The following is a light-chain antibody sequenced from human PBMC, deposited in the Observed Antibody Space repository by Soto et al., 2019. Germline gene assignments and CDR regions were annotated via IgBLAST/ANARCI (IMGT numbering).Light chain of an antibody. CDR1: QSITNNY. Sequence: EIVLTQSPGTLSLSPGERATLSCRASQSITNNYLAWYQQKPGQAPRLLIYLASNRAAGIPDRFSGSGSGADFTLTINRLEPEDFAVYHCQQYVSSPWTFGQGTKVDI. CDR2: LAS. CDR3: QQYVSSPWT. J-gene: IGKJ1*01. V-gene: IGKV3-20*01.